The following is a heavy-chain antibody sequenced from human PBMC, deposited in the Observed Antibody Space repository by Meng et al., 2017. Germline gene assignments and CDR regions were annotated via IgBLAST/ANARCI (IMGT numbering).Heavy chain of an antibody. Sequence: VRLVECWGGLVQQGGSLRLSCVAFGLRFTDAWMSWVRQAPGKGLEWVGRIERKSDGGKIYYAAHVKGRFTISRDDSKNTLYLQMDSLINEDTAVYFCATGAAAADHWGQGTLVTVSS. J-gene: IGHJ4*02. CDR3: ATGAAAADH. D-gene: IGHD6-13*01. V-gene: IGHV3-15*04. CDR2: IERKSDGGKI. CDR1: GLRFTDAW.